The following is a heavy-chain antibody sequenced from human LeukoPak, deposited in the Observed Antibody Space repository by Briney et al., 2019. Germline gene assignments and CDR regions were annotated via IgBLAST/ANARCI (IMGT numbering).Heavy chain of an antibody. CDR2: IYSGGST. Sequence: GGSLRLSCAASGFTVSSNYMSWVRQAPGKGLEWVSVIYSGGSTYYADSVKGRFTISRDNSKNTLYLQMNSLRAEDTAVYYCARGMIYDYVWGSHPGDYWGQGTLVTVSS. V-gene: IGHV3-66*01. CDR1: GFTVSSNY. J-gene: IGHJ4*02. CDR3: ARGMIYDYVWGSHPGDY. D-gene: IGHD3-16*01.